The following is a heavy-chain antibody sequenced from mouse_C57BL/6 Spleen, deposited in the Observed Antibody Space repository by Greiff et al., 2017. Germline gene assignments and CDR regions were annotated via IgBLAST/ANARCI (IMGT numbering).Heavy chain of an antibody. CDR1: GYTFTDYY. CDR3: ARSHYSNYWFAY. V-gene: IGHV1-26*01. D-gene: IGHD2-5*01. J-gene: IGHJ3*01. CDR2: INPNNGGT. Sequence: VQLQRSGPELVKPGASVKISCKASGYTFTDYYMNWVKQSHGKSLEWIGDINPNNGGTSYNQKFKGKATLTVDKSSSTAYMELRSLTSEDSAVYYCARSHYSNYWFAYWGQGTLVTVSA.